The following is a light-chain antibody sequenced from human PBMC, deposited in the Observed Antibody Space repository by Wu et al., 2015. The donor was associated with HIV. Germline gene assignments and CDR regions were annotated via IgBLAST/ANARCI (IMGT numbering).Light chain of an antibody. V-gene: IGKV3-20*01. CDR2: GAS. CDR1: QSVSSNY. CDR3: QQYGTSPWT. J-gene: IGKJ1*01. Sequence: EIVLTQSPDTLSLSPGERATLSCRASQSVSSNYLAWYQQKPGQAPRLLFYGASSRATGIPDRFSGSGSGTDFTLTISRLEPEDFAVYYCQQYGTSPWTFGQGTKVE.